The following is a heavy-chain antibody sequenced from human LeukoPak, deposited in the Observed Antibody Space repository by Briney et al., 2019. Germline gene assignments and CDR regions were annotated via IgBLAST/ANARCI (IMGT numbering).Heavy chain of an antibody. CDR1: GGTFSTYA. Sequence: SVKVSCKXSGGTFSTYAINWVRQAPGQGLEGMGGISPIFGTAIYAQKFQGRVTITADESTSTAYMELSSLRSEDTAVYYCARGPGVGSHWGQGTLVTVSS. D-gene: IGHD2-15*01. J-gene: IGHJ4*02. CDR2: ISPIFGTA. CDR3: ARGPGVGSH. V-gene: IGHV1-69*13.